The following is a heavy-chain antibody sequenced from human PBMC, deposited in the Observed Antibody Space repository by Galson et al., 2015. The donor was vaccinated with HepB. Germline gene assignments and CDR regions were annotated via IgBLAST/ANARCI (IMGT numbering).Heavy chain of an antibody. CDR3: ARDSIVVVPAAISDYYYYYYMDV. D-gene: IGHD2-2*02. J-gene: IGHJ6*03. Sequence: QSGAEVKKPGASVKVSCKASGYTFTSYDISWVRQAPGQGLEWMGWISAYNGNTNYAQKLQGKVTMTTDTSMSTAYMELRSLRSDDTAVYYCARDSIVVVPAAISDYYYYYYMDVWGKGTTVTVSS. CDR1: GYTFTSYD. CDR2: ISAYNGNT. V-gene: IGHV1-18*01.